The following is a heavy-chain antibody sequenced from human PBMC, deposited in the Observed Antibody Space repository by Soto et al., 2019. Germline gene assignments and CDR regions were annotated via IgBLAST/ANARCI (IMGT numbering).Heavy chain of an antibody. Sequence: GGSLSLSCAASGFTFSSYSMHWVRSAPGMGLEWVSSISSSSSYIYYADSVKGRFTISKDNAKNSLYLQMNSLRAEDTAVYSCPRDLWGGIGAALRSHAFEILGQGTM. CDR2: ISSSSSYI. CDR1: GFTFSSYS. D-gene: IGHD6-13*01. J-gene: IGHJ3*02. V-gene: IGHV3-21*01. CDR3: PRDLWGGIGAALRSHAFEI.